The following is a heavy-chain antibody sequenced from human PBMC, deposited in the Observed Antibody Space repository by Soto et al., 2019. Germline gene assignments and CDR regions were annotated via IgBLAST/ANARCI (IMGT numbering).Heavy chain of an antibody. Sequence: PGGSLRLSCAASGFTFSSYGMHWVRQAPGKGLEWVAVISYDGSNKYYADSVKGRFTISRDNSKNTLYLQMNSLRAEDTAVYYCAKDKFDYCSSTSCPFYWGQGTLVTVSS. V-gene: IGHV3-30*18. CDR3: AKDKFDYCSSTSCPFY. D-gene: IGHD2-2*01. J-gene: IGHJ4*02. CDR1: GFTFSSYG. CDR2: ISYDGSNK.